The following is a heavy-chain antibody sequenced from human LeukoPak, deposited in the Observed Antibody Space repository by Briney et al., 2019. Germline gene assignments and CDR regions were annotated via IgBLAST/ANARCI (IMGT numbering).Heavy chain of an antibody. V-gene: IGHV4-34*01. D-gene: IGHD2-21*01. CDR3: ARHHIVGFYYYGMDV. J-gene: IGHJ6*02. CDR2: INHSGST. CDR1: GGSFSGYY. Sequence: KPSETLSLTCAVYGGSFSGYYWSWIRKPPGKGLEWIGEINHSGSTNHNPSLKSRVTISVDTSKNQFSLKLSSVTAADTAVYYCARHHIVGFYYYGMDVWGQGTTDTVSS.